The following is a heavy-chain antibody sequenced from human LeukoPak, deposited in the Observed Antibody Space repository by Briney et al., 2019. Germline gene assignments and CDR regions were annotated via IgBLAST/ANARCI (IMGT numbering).Heavy chain of an antibody. CDR3: ARDHHYDSSGYYSFYYYYGMDV. D-gene: IGHD3-22*01. CDR2: ISSSGSTI. CDR1: GFTFSDYY. Sequence: GGSLRPSCAASGFTFSDYYMSWIRQAPGKGLERVSYISSSGSTIYYADSVKGRFTISRDNAKNSLYLQVNSLRAEDTAVYYCARDHHYDSSGYYSFYYYYGMDVWGQGTTVTVSS. J-gene: IGHJ6*02. V-gene: IGHV3-11*01.